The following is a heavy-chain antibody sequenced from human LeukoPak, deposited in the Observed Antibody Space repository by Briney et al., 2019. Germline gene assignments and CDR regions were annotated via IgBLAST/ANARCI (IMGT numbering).Heavy chain of an antibody. J-gene: IGHJ4*02. D-gene: IGHD3-22*01. Sequence: PGGSLRLSCAASGFTFSSYAMSWVRQAPGKGLEWVSAISGSGGSTYYADSVKGRFTISRDNSKNTLYLQMNSLRAEDTAVYYCARAQYYDSSGPIDYWGQGTLVTVSS. CDR3: ARAQYYDSSGPIDY. V-gene: IGHV3-23*01. CDR2: ISGSGGST. CDR1: GFTFSSYA.